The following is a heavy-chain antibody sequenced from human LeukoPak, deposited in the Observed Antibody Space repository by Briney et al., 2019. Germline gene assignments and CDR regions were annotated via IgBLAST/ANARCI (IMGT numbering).Heavy chain of an antibody. CDR2: IYYSGST. Sequence: SETLSLTCTVSGGSISSSSYYWGWIRQPPGQGLEWIGSIYYSGSTYYTPSLKSRVTISVATSKNQFSLKLSSVTAADTAVYYCARHPDSLQVAGTGAFDIWGQGTMVTVSS. CDR3: ARHPDSLQVAGTGAFDI. J-gene: IGHJ3*02. V-gene: IGHV4-39*01. D-gene: IGHD6-19*01. CDR1: GGSISSSSYY.